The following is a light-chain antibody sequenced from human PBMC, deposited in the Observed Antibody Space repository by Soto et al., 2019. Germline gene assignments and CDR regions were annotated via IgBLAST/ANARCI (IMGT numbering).Light chain of an antibody. Sequence: QSALSQPASVSGSPGQSITISCTGTSSDGGGFEYVSWYQHQPGKAPKLIIYDVTKRPSGVSNRFSGSKSGNTASLTISGIQAEDEGNYYCGSITRSSTSVFGTGTKVNVL. CDR2: DVT. CDR1: SSDGGGFEY. V-gene: IGLV2-14*01. CDR3: GSITRSSTSV. J-gene: IGLJ1*01.